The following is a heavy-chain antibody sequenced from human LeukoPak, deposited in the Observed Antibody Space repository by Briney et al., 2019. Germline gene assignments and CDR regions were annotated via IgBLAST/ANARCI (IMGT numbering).Heavy chain of an antibody. J-gene: IGHJ4*02. CDR1: GFTFSSYG. Sequence: GGSLRLSCAASGFTFSSYGMHWVRQAPGKGLEWVSGISASSNKTYYADSVKGRFTISRDNSKNTLYLQMNSLRAEDTAIYYCAKGFYCSSSNCLLFDYWGQGTLVTVSS. CDR2: ISASSNKT. D-gene: IGHD2-2*01. CDR3: AKGFYCSSSNCLLFDY. V-gene: IGHV3-23*01.